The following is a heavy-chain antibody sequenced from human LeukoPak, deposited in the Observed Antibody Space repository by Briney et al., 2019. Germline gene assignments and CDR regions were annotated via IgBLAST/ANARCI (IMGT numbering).Heavy chain of an antibody. D-gene: IGHD1-1*01. J-gene: IGHJ4*02. CDR2: IYTSGST. Sequence: SETLFLTCTVSGGSISSYYSSWIRQPPGKGLEWIGYIYTSGSTNYNPSLKSRVTISVDTSKNQFSLKLSSVTAADTAVYYCARLGNWNHFDYWGQGTLVTVSS. V-gene: IGHV4-4*09. CDR3: ARLGNWNHFDY. CDR1: GGSISSYY.